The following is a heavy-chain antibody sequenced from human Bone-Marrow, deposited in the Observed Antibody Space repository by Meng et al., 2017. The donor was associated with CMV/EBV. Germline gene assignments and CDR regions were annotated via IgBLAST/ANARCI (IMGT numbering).Heavy chain of an antibody. J-gene: IGHJ6*02. V-gene: IGHV1-18*01. CDR1: GGTFSSYA. CDR2: ISAYNGHT. Sequence: ASVKVSCKASGGTFSSYAISWVRQAPGQGLEWMGWISAYNGHTNYAQKLQGRVTMTTDTSTSTAYMEVRSLRSDDTAVYYCAREVGGYCTNGVCSNNDGMDVWGQGTTVTVSS. D-gene: IGHD2-8*01. CDR3: AREVGGYCTNGVCSNNDGMDV.